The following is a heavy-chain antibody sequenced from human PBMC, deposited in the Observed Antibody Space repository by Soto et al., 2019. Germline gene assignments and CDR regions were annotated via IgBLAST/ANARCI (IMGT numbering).Heavy chain of an antibody. J-gene: IGHJ5*02. Sequence: QITLKESGPTLVKPTQTLTLTCTFSGFSLSTSGVGVGWIRQPPGKALEWLALIYWDDDKRYSPSLKSRLTITKDTSKNQVVLTMTNMDPVDTATDYCAHRHGILTVNWFDPWGQGTLVTVSS. CDR2: IYWDDDK. CDR3: AHRHGILTVNWFDP. CDR1: GFSLSTSGVG. V-gene: IGHV2-5*02. D-gene: IGHD3-9*01.